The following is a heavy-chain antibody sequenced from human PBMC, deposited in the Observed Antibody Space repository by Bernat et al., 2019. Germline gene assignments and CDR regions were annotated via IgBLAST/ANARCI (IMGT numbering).Heavy chain of an antibody. J-gene: IGHJ3*02. Sequence: EVQLVESGGGLVQPGGSLRLSCAASGFTFSSYWMHWVRQAPGKGLVWVSRINSDGSSTSYADSVKGRFTISRDNAKNTLYLQMNSLRAEDTAVYYCTWQWLVLGAFDIWGQGTMVTVSS. CDR2: INSDGSST. D-gene: IGHD6-19*01. CDR1: GFTFSSYW. CDR3: TWQWLVLGAFDI. V-gene: IGHV3-74*01.